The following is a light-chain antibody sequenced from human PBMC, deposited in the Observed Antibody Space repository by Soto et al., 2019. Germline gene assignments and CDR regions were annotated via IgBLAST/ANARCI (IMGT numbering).Light chain of an antibody. V-gene: IGKV3-15*01. J-gene: IGKJ1*01. Sequence: DIVMTQSPVTLSVSPGERDTLSCRASQSVSGNLAWYQQKPGQAPRLLIYGASTRATGIPARFSGSGSGTDFTLTISSLQSEDFAVYYCQQYNNRPPGTFGQGTKVDI. CDR3: QQYNNRPPGT. CDR2: GAS. CDR1: QSVSGN.